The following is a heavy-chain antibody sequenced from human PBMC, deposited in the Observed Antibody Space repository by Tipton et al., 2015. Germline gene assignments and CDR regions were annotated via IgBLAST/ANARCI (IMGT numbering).Heavy chain of an antibody. V-gene: IGHV4-61*03. CDR3: ARASLVSDYGEYVLNWFDP. J-gene: IGHJ5*02. CDR1: GGSVSSGSYY. Sequence: TLSLTCTVSGGSVSSGSYYWNWIRQPPGKGLEWIGYISNSGSTNYNPSLKSRITISVDTSKNHFSLKMNSLTAADTAVYYCARASLVSDYGEYVLNWFDPWGQGTLVTVSS. D-gene: IGHD4-17*01. CDR2: ISNSGST.